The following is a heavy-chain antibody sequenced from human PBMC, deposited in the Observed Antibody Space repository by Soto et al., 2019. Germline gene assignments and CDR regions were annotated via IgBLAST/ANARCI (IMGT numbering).Heavy chain of an antibody. D-gene: IGHD1-1*01. CDR3: ARPKDDYNWFDP. Sequence: GESLKISCKGSGYSFTSYWISWVRQMPGKCLELMGRIDPSYSYTNYSPSFQGHVTISADKSISTAYLQWSSLKASDTAMYYCARPKDDYNWFDPWGQGTLVTVS. CDR1: GYSFTSYW. CDR2: IDPSYSYT. V-gene: IGHV5-10-1*01. J-gene: IGHJ5*02.